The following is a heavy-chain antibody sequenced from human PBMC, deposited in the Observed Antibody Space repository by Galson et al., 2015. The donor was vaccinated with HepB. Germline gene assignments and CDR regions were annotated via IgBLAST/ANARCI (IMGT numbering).Heavy chain of an antibody. CDR3: AGGYGSGASYSMAV. CDR2: ISSDGSNK. CDR1: GFTFSSYA. Sequence: SLRLSCAATGFTFSSYAMHWVRQAPGKGMEWVAVISSDGSNKYYADFVKGRFIISRDKTKNTQYLQMNSVSAEDTAVYYCAGGYGSGASYSMAVWGQGTTVTVSS. V-gene: IGHV3-30*04. D-gene: IGHD3-10*01. J-gene: IGHJ6*02.